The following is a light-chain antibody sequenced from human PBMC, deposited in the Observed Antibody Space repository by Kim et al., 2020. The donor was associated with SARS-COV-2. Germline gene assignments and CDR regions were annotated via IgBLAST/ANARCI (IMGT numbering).Light chain of an antibody. CDR1: QSISSW. V-gene: IGKV1-5*03. J-gene: IGKJ1*01. Sequence: ASIGDRVTITCRASQSISSWLAWYQKKPGKAPKVLIYKASTLESEVPSRFSGSGSGTEFTLTISGLQPDDFATYYCQQYSGYSRTFGQGTKVEIK. CDR2: KAS. CDR3: QQYSGYSRT.